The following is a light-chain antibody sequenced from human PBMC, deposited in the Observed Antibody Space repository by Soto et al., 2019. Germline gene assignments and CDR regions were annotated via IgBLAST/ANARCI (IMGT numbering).Light chain of an antibody. CDR1: QGISSD. CDR3: QQFKSYPIT. CDR2: AAS. V-gene: IGKV1-9*01. J-gene: IGKJ5*01. Sequence: DIQLTQSPSCRSASVVGRVTITGRASQGISSDLAWYQQNPGKAPKLLIYAASTLQNGVPSTFSGSGSGTEFTLTISSLQPEDFGTYYCQQFKSYPITFGQGTRPE.